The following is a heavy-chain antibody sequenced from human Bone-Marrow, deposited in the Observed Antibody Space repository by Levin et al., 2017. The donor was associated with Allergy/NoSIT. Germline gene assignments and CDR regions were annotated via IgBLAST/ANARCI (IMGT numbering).Heavy chain of an antibody. CDR2: ISSSSSYI. D-gene: IGHD5-24*01. J-gene: IGHJ4*02. CDR3: ARKEVALPSNFDY. V-gene: IGHV3-21*01. CDR1: GFTFSSYS. Sequence: GESLKISCAASGFTFSSYSMNWVRQAPGKGLEWVSSISSSSSYIYYADSVKGRFTISRDNAKNSLYLQMNSLRAEDTAVYYCARKEVALPSNFDYWGQGTLVTVSS.